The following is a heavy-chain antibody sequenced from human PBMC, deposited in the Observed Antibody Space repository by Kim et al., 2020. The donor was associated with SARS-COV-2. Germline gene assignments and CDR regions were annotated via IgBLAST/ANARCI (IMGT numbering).Heavy chain of an antibody. CDR2: INPNGGGT. Sequence: ASVKVSCKASGYTFTAYYIHWVRQAPGQGLEWMGWINPNGGGTQYAQKFQGRVSVTRDTSVSTAFMELSGLTSDDTAVYYCVLYDSSGDPARYAIDVWGQGTTVTVSS. D-gene: IGHD3-22*01. J-gene: IGHJ6*02. V-gene: IGHV1-2*02. CDR1: GYTFTAYY. CDR3: VLYDSSGDPARYAIDV.